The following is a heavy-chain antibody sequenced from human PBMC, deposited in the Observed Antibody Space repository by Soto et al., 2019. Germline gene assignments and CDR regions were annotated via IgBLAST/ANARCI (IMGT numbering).Heavy chain of an antibody. CDR2: INHSGSA. J-gene: IGHJ4*02. V-gene: IGHV4-34*01. D-gene: IGHD2-21*02. Sequence: TYAVYGGTFRGYYWSGIRQPRGKGLEWIGEINHSGSANYTPSPKSRVTISVDTSKNQFSLKLSSVTAADTAVYYCARGPAYCGCDCFRFDYWCQCTLVT. CDR1: GGTFRGYY. CDR3: ARGPAYCGCDCFRFDY.